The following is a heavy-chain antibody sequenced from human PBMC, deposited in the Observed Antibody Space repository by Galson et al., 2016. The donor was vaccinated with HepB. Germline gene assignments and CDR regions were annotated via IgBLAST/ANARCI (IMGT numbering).Heavy chain of an antibody. V-gene: IGHV5-51*01. D-gene: IGHD5-12*01. J-gene: IGHJ4*02. Sequence: QSGAEVKSPGESLKISCEASGYNLNSYWIGWVRQMPGKGLEWMGIIWPGDSDTRYSPSFQGQVAISVDKSISTTYLQWSSLKASDTATYYCARPAEYSGQESPYDYWGQGTLGTVSS. CDR2: IWPGDSDT. CDR1: GYNLNSYW. CDR3: ARPAEYSGQESPYDY.